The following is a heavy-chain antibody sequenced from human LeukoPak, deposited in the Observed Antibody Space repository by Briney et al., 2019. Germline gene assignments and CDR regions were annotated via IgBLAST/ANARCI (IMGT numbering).Heavy chain of an antibody. V-gene: IGHV4-4*07. Sequence: PSETLSLTCTVSGGSISSYYWSWIRQPAGKGLEWIGRIYTSGSTNYNPSLKGRVTMSVDTSKNQFSLKLSSVTAADTAVYYCARAPLVPATDDAFDIWGQGTMVTVSS. J-gene: IGHJ3*02. CDR1: GGSISSYY. D-gene: IGHD5-12*01. CDR2: IYTSGST. CDR3: ARAPLVPATDDAFDI.